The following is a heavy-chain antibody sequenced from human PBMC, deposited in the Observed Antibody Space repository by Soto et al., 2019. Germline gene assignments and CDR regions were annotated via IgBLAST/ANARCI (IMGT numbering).Heavy chain of an antibody. CDR3: ARHPTVISSYYYYGMDV. CDR2: IYYSGST. CDR1: GGSISSYY. Sequence: SETLSLTCTVSGGSISSYYWSWIRQPPGKGLEWIGYIYYSGSTNYNPSLKSRVTISVDTSKNQFSLKLSSVTAADTAVYYCARHPTVISSYYYYGMDVWGQGTTVTVSS. D-gene: IGHD3-22*01. V-gene: IGHV4-59*01. J-gene: IGHJ6*02.